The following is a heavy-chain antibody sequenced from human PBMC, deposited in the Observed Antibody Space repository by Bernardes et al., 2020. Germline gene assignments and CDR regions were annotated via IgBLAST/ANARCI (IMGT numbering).Heavy chain of an antibody. Sequence: GGSLRLSRAASGFTFSSYAMSWVRQAPGKGLEWVSAISGSGGSTYYADSVKGRFTISRDNSKNTLYLQMNSLRAEDTAVYYCAKDRSKVLLWFGELDYWGQGTLVTVSS. CDR1: GFTFSSYA. D-gene: IGHD3-10*01. CDR3: AKDRSKVLLWFGELDY. J-gene: IGHJ4*02. V-gene: IGHV3-23*01. CDR2: ISGSGGST.